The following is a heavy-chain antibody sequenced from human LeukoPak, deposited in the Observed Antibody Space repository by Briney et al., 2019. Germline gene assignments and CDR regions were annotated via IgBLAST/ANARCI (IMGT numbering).Heavy chain of an antibody. Sequence: SETLSLTCTVSGGSISSYYWSWIRQPPGKGLEWIGYIYTSGSTNYNPSLKSRVTISVDTSKNQFSLKLSSVTAADTAVYYCARHFTARYQLLSLSIDYWGQGTLVTVSS. CDR3: ARHFTARYQLLSLSIDY. CDR1: GGSISSYY. CDR2: IYTSGST. D-gene: IGHD2-2*01. V-gene: IGHV4-4*09. J-gene: IGHJ4*02.